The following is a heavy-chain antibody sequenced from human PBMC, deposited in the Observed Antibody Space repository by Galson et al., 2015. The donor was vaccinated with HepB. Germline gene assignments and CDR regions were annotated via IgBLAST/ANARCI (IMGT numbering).Heavy chain of an antibody. D-gene: IGHD6-13*01. J-gene: IGHJ6*02. CDR3: TTDQVEYSSSWYHEIYYYGMDV. Sequence: SLRLSCAASGFTFSNAWMNWVRQAPGKGLEWVGRIKSKTDGGTTDYAAPVKGRFTISRDDSKNTLYLQMNSLKTEDTAVYYCTTDQVEYSSSWYHEIYYYGMDVWGQGTTVTVSS. CDR1: GFTFSNAW. CDR2: IKSKTDGGTT. V-gene: IGHV3-15*07.